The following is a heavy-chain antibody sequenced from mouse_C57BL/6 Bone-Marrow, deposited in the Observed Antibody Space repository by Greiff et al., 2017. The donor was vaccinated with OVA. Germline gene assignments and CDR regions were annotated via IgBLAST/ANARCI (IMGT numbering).Heavy chain of an antibody. Sequence: EVKLVESGAGLVKPGGSLKLSCAASGFTFSSYAMSWVRQTPEKRLEWVAYISSGGDYIYYADTVKGRFTISRDNARNTLYLQMSSLKSEETAMYYCTRLLDAMDYWGQGTSVTVSS. V-gene: IGHV5-9-1*02. CDR1: GFTFSSYA. CDR2: ISSGGDYI. J-gene: IGHJ4*01. D-gene: IGHD2-1*01. CDR3: TRLLDAMDY.